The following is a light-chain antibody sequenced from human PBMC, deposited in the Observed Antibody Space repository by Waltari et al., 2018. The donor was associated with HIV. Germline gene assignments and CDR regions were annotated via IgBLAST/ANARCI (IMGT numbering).Light chain of an antibody. Sequence: QSALTQPRSVSGSPGQSVTISCTGTSRDVGGYNYVSVYQQHPGKAPKLLIYEVSKWPSGCPDSFAGSKSGNTASLTIAGLRADDEADYYCCSYGGTYNVFGTGTKVTIL. CDR1: SRDVGGYNY. CDR3: CSYGGTYNV. CDR2: EVS. V-gene: IGLV2-11*01. J-gene: IGLJ1*01.